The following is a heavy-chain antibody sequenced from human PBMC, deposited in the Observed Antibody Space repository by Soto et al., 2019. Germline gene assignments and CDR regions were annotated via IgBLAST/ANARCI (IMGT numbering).Heavy chain of an antibody. Sequence: ASVKVSCKASGGTFSSYAISWVRQAPGQGLEWMGGIIPIFGTANYAQKFQGRVTITADESTSTAYMELSSLRSEDTAVYYCARDRPLGATGFDYWRQGTLVTVSS. CDR1: GGTFSSYA. D-gene: IGHD1-26*01. J-gene: IGHJ4*02. CDR3: ARDRPLGATGFDY. CDR2: IIPIFGTA. V-gene: IGHV1-69*13.